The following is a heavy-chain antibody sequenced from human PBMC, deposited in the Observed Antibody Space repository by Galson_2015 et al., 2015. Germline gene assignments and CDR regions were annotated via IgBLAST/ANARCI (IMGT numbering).Heavy chain of an antibody. CDR3: AREEYEFRGSGRLYDFDY. D-gene: IGHD2-15*01. Sequence: SLRLSCAASGFTFSTYSLNWVRQAPGKGLEWVSYISSSSRSTIYYADSVKGRFTISRDNAKNSLYLQMNSLRDEDTAVYYCAREEYEFRGSGRLYDFDYWGQGTLVTVSP. V-gene: IGHV3-48*02. J-gene: IGHJ4*02. CDR1: GFTFSTYS. CDR2: ISSSSRSTI.